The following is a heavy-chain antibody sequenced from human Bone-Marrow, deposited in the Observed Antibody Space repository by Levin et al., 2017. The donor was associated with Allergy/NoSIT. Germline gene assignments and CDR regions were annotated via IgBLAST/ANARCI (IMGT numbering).Heavy chain of an antibody. D-gene: IGHD1-7*01. V-gene: IGHV3-23*01. J-gene: IGHJ4*02. CDR1: GFTFSRYA. Sequence: SGGSLRLSCAASGFTFSRYAMAWVRQAPGQGLEWVSGMSCSGGRTVYADSVKGRFTISRDNSKNIMYLQMNSLRVEDTALYYCAREDNWNYDYWGQGTLVTVSS. CDR3: AREDNWNYDY. CDR2: MSCSGGRT.